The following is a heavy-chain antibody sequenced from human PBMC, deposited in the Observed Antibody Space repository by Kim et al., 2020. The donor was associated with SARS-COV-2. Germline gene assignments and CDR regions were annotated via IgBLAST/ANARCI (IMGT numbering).Heavy chain of an antibody. CDR2: ISGTGTIT. J-gene: IGHJ3*02. V-gene: IGHV3-48*04. CDR1: GFTLSLYS. CDR3: VREKYWAFGI. D-gene: IGHD2-15*01. Sequence: GGSLRLSCATSGFTLSLYSMNWVRQSPGKGLEWVSHISGTGTITKHADSVRGRFTISRDNAKNSLFLQMNGLRAEDTAVYYCVREKYWAFGIWGQAKMVT.